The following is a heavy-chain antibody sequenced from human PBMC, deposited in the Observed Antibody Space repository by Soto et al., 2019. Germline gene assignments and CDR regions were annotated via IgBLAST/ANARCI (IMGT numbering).Heavy chain of an antibody. Sequence: SETLSLTCTVSGGSISSYYWSWIRQPPGKGLEWIGYIYYSVSTNYNPSLKSRVTISVDTSKNQFSLKLSSVTAADTAVYYCARESTMIPHPTYDWGQGTLVTVSS. CDR2: IYYSVST. CDR1: GGSISSYY. CDR3: ARESTMIPHPTYD. D-gene: IGHD3-22*01. V-gene: IGHV4-59*12. J-gene: IGHJ4*02.